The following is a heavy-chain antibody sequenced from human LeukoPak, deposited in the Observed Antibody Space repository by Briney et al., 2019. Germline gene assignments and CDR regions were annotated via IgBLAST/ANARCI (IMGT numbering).Heavy chain of an antibody. CDR3: ARGEDIVVVPAGTFDP. CDR1: GYTFTGYY. V-gene: IGHV1-2*04. D-gene: IGHD2-2*01. J-gene: IGHJ5*02. CDR2: INPNSGGT. Sequence: ASVKVSCKASGYTFTGYYMHWVRQAPGQGLEWMGWINPNSGGTNYAQKFQGWVTMTRDTSISTAYMELSRLRSDDTAVYHCARGEDIVVVPAGTFDPWGQGTLVTVSS.